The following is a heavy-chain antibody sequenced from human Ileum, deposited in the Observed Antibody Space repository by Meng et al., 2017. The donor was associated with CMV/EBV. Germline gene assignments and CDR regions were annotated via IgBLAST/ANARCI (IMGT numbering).Heavy chain of an antibody. CDR3: AGDWGPFGGRGYFDP. J-gene: IGHJ5*02. CDR1: GESISSGTYY. CDR2: IYYSGST. V-gene: IGHV4-39*07. D-gene: IGHD2-15*01. Sequence: QGQLQESGPGLVTPSETLSLTCSVSGESISSGTYYWAWIRQTPGNGLEWIGSIYYSGSTYDNPSLKSRVTLSVDTSKNQFSLRLTSVTAADTAVYYCAGDWGPFGGRGYFDPWGQGTLVTVSS.